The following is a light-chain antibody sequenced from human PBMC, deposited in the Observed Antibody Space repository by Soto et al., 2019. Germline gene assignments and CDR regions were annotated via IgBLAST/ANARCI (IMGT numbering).Light chain of an antibody. CDR2: DNN. CDR1: SSNIGNNY. V-gene: IGLV1-51*01. J-gene: IGLJ2*01. Sequence: QSVLTQPPSVSAAPGQKVTISCSGSSSNIGNNYVSWSQQLPGTAPKLLIYDNNKRPSGIPDRFSGSKSGTSGTLDITGLRTGDEADYYCATWDGSLPAEVFGGGAKLTVL. CDR3: ATWDGSLPAEV.